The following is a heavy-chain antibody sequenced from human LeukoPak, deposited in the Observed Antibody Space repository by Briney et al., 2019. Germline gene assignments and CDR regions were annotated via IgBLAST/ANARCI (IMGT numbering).Heavy chain of an antibody. Sequence: PGGSLRLSCAASGFTFSSYAMSWVRQAPGKGLEWVSAISGSGGSTYYADSVKGRFTISRDNSKNTLYLQMNSLRAEDTAVYYCASYVRPYDFWSGYYYYYGMDVWGQGTTVTVSS. V-gene: IGHV3-23*01. CDR2: ISGSGGST. CDR3: ASYVRPYDFWSGYYYYYGMDV. CDR1: GFTFSSYA. D-gene: IGHD3-3*01. J-gene: IGHJ6*02.